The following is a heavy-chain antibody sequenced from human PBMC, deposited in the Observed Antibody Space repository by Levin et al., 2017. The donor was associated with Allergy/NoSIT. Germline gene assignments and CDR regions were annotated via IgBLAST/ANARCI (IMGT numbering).Heavy chain of an antibody. Sequence: PSETLSLTCTVSGGSISSYYWSWIRQPPGKGLEWIGYIYYSGSTNYNPSLKSRVTISVDTSKNQFSLKLSSVTAADTAVYYCARWRVEMATNDGPKYGMDVWGQGTTVTVSS. J-gene: IGHJ6*02. CDR1: GGSISSYY. D-gene: IGHD5-24*01. V-gene: IGHV4-59*08. CDR2: IYYSGST. CDR3: ARWRVEMATNDGPKYGMDV.